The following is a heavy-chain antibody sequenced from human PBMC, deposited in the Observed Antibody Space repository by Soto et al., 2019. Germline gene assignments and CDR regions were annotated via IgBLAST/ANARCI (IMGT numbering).Heavy chain of an antibody. CDR1: YVSIVDLGGC. Sequence: SLPHRLSNTVAYVSIVDLGGCRGLISQPPGKGLEWIGSFSNSGVTYYNPSLESRLTISPDTSKNQFSLRLSSVTATDTAVYYCAKHFGVWGSYSRGFDPWGQGALVPVSS. CDR3: AKHFGVWGSYSRGFDP. CDR2: FSNSGVT. J-gene: IGHJ5*02. V-gene: IGHV4-39*01. D-gene: IGHD3-16*01.